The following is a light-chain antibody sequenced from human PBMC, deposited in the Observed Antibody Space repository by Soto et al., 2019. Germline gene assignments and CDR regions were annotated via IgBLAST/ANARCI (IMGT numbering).Light chain of an antibody. V-gene: IGLV4-69*01. J-gene: IGLJ3*02. CDR2: LNSDGSH. Sequence: QPVLTQSPSASASLGASVKLTCTLRSGHSNYAIAWYQQRPEKGPRYLMKLNSDGSHSKGDGIPDRFSGSSSGAERYLTISSLQSEDEADYYCQTWGTVIRVFGGGTKLTVL. CDR3: QTWGTVIRV. CDR1: SGHSNYA.